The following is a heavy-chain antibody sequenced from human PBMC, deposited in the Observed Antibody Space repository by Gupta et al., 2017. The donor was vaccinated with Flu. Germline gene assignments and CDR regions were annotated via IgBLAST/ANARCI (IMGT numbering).Heavy chain of an antibody. CDR1: GFTFSDPH. CDR3: ARDLNWAFIF. J-gene: IGHJ4*02. Sequence: EVQLVESGGGLVQPGGSLSLSCVISGFTFSDPHMNWIRQAPGKGLEWISYIGSGGNTDYADSVRGRFTISRDNARDSLFLQMNSLRDEDTALYYCARDLNWAFIFWGQGALVTVSS. V-gene: IGHV3-48*02. CDR2: IGSGGNT. D-gene: IGHD3-16*01.